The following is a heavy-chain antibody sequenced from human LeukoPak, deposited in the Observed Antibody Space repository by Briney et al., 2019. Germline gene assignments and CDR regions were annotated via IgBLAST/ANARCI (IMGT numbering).Heavy chain of an antibody. CDR3: ARATYHYDSSCYYHIRDYFDY. J-gene: IGHJ4*02. CDR2: INWNGGRT. CDR1: GFTFDDYG. D-gene: IGHD3-22*01. Sequence: LAGGSLRLSCAASGFTFDDYGMSWVRHAPGKGREWVSGINWNGGRTGYADSLKVLFTISRDNAKNSLYLQMNSLRAEDTALYYCARATYHYDSSCYYHIRDYFDYWGQGTRVTVSS. V-gene: IGHV3-20*04.